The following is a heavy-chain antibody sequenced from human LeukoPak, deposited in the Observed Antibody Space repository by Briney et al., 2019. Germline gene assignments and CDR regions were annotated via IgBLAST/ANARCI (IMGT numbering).Heavy chain of an antibody. D-gene: IGHD2-8*01. J-gene: IGHJ4*02. Sequence: GGSLRLSCAASGFTFSSFSMNWVRQAPGKGLEWISTLGPSGTTTAYADSVRGRFTISRDNSKNTLYLQMSSLRVEDTAMYYCAKKGYAQPGTYSYYFDYWGQGTLVTVSS. CDR3: AKKGYAQPGTYSYYFDY. CDR2: LGPSGTTT. V-gene: IGHV3-23*01. CDR1: GFTFSSFS.